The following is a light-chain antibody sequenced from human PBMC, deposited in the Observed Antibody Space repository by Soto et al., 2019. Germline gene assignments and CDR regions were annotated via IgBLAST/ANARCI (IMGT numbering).Light chain of an antibody. CDR3: QQYGSSSYT. J-gene: IGKJ2*01. CDR1: QSVASSH. Sequence: EIVLTQSPGTLSLSPGEGATLSCRASQSVASSHLAWYQQKPGQTPRLIIYGASNRATGTPDRFSGGGSGTDFTLTISRLEPEDFAVYYCQQYGSSSYTFGQGTKREIK. V-gene: IGKV3-20*01. CDR2: GAS.